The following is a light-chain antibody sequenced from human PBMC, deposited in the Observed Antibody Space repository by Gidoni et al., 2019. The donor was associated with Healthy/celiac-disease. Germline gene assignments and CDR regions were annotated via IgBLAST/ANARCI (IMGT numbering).Light chain of an antibody. CDR3: SSYTSSSTRV. CDR1: SSDVGGYNY. Sequence: QSALPQPASVSGSPGHPITLSCTATSSDVGGYNYVSWYQQHPGQAPKLMIYEVSNRPSGVSSRFSGSKAGNTASLTIAGLQAEDEADYYCSSYTSSSTRVFGGGTKLTVL. V-gene: IGLV2-14*01. CDR2: EVS. J-gene: IGLJ2*01.